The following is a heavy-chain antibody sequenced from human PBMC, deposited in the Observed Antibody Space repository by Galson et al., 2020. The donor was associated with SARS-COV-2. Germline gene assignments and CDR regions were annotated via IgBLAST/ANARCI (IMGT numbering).Heavy chain of an antibody. CDR2: FDPEDGET. V-gene: IGHV1-24*01. D-gene: IGHD3-9*01. Sequence: ASVKVSCKASGYTLTELYMHCVRQAPGKGLQWMGGFDPEDGETIYAQKFQGRVTMTEDTTTDTAYMELSSLGSEDTAGYYCATHPAYYDILTDPTGRFDPWGQGTLVTGSS. J-gene: IGHJ5*02. CDR1: GYTLTELY. CDR3: ATHPAYYDILTDPTGRFDP.